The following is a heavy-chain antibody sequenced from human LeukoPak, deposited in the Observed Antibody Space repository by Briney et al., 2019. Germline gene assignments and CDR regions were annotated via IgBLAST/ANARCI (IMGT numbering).Heavy chain of an antibody. J-gene: IGHJ4*02. CDR1: GFTFSSYA. CDR3: ARLGYGGSGSYSSYYFDY. Sequence: GGSLRLSCAASGFTFSSYAMSWVRQAPGKGLEWVSAISGSGGSTYYADSVKGRFTISRDNSKNTLYLQMNSLRAEDTAVYYCARLGYGGSGSYSSYYFDYWGQRTLVTVSS. V-gene: IGHV3-23*01. CDR2: ISGSGGST. D-gene: IGHD1-26*01.